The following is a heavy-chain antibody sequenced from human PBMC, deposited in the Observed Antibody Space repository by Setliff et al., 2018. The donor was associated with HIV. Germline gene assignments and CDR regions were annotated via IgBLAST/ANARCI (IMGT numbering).Heavy chain of an antibody. D-gene: IGHD3-10*01. CDR3: ARGRLLWSGSYYYYYMDV. V-gene: IGHV3-72*01. CDR2: TRNKVNSYTT. CDR1: GFTFSNAW. J-gene: IGHJ6*03. Sequence: PGGSLRLSCAASGFTFSNAWMSWVRQAPGKGLEWVGRTRNKVNSYTTEYAASVKGRFTISRDDSKNSLYLQMNSLKTEDTAVYYCARGRLLWSGSYYYYYMDVWGKGTTVTVSS.